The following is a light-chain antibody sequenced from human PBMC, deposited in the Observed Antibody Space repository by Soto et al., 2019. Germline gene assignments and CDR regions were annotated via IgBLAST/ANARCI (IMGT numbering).Light chain of an antibody. CDR2: VAS. Sequence: DIQLPQSPSFLSASMGDRVTITCRACQDCSNYLAWYQRKPGEAPKLLSYVASTLHSGLPSRFSGSGSGTEFTLTISSLQPEDFATYYCQQLNSFPLTFGGGTKVDIK. CDR1: QDCSNY. V-gene: IGKV1-9*01. CDR3: QQLNSFPLT. J-gene: IGKJ4*01.